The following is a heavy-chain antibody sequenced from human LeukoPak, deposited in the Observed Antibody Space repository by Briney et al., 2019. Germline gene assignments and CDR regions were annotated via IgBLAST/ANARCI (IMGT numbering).Heavy chain of an antibody. CDR3: ARGIAQWSGYGGLGFDP. D-gene: IGHD5-12*01. CDR1: GYTFTSYS. CDR2: INPSDAST. V-gene: IGHV1-46*01. J-gene: IGHJ5*02. Sequence: GASVKVSCKASGYTFTSYSMNWVRQAPGQGPEWMGIINPSDASTTYAQKFQGRVTMTRDMSTSTVYMELSSLRSEDTAVYYCARGIAQWSGYGGLGFDPWGQGTLVTVSS.